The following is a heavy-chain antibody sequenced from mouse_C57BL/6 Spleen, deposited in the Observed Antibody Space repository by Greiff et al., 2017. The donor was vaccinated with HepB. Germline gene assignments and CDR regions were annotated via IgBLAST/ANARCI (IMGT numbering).Heavy chain of an antibody. V-gene: IGHV1-5*01. Sequence: EVQLQQSGTVLARPGASVKMSCKTSGYTFTSYWMHWVKQRPGQGLEWIGAIYPGNSDTSYNQKFKGKAKLTAVTSASTAYMELSSLTTEDSAVYDCTRRRTTVVSPDYFDYWGQGTTLTVSS. D-gene: IGHD1-1*01. CDR2: IYPGNSDT. CDR3: TRRRTTVVSPDYFDY. J-gene: IGHJ2*01. CDR1: GYTFTSYW.